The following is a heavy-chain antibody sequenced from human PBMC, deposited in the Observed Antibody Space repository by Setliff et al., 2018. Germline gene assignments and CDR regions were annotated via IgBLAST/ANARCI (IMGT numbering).Heavy chain of an antibody. D-gene: IGHD1-26*01. V-gene: IGHV3-30*04. CDR2: ISYDGSNK. Sequence: GGSLRLSCAASGFTFSSYAMYWVRQAPGKGLEWVAVISYDGSNKYYADSVKGRFTISRDNSKNTLYLQMNSLRAEDTAVYYCAREVVGAPSTFDIWGQGTMVTVS. J-gene: IGHJ3*02. CDR1: GFTFSSYA. CDR3: AREVVGAPSTFDI.